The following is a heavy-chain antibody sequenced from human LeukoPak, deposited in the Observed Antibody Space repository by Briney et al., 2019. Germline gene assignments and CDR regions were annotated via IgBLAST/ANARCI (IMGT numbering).Heavy chain of an antibody. V-gene: IGHV4-59*12. D-gene: IGHD3-10*01. J-gene: IGHJ6*02. CDR3: ARENMVRGVIIPTLYYYYGMDV. CDR2: INHSGST. Sequence: SETLSLTCTVSGGSISSYYWSWIRQPPGKGLEWIGEINHSGSTNYNPSLKSRVTMSVDTSKNQFSLKLSSVTAADTAVYYCARENMVRGVIIPTLYYYYGMDVWGQGTTVTVSS. CDR1: GGSISSYY.